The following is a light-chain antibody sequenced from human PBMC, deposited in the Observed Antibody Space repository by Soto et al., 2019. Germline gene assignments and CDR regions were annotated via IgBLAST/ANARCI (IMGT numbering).Light chain of an antibody. V-gene: IGKV1-39*01. J-gene: IGKJ1*01. CDR2: AAS. CDR1: QSISSY. Sequence: DIQMTQSPSSLSASVGDRVTITCRASQSISSYLNWYQQKPGKAPKLLTYAASSLQSGVPSRFSGSRSGTDFTLTISSLQPEDFAPDYCQQSYSTPRTFGQGTKVEIK. CDR3: QQSYSTPRT.